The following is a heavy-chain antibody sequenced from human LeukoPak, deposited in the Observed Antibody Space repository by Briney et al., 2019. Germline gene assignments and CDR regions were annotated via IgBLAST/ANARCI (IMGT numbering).Heavy chain of an antibody. CDR1: GGSFSGYY. J-gene: IGHJ6*02. V-gene: IGHV4-34*01. CDR2: INHSGST. D-gene: IGHD6-25*01. Sequence: SETLSLTCAVYGGSFSGYYWSWIRQPPGKGLEWIGEINHSGSTNYNPSLKSRVTISVDTSKNQFSLKLSSVTAADTAVYYCARDRSIAAAGYYYYYGMDVWGQGTTVTVSS. CDR3: ARDRSIAAAGYYYYYGMDV.